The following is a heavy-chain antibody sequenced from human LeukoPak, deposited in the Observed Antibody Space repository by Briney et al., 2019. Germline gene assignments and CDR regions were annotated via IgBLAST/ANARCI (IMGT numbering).Heavy chain of an antibody. CDR2: ISGYNDGT. CDR1: GYTFTSHG. D-gene: IGHD3-22*01. V-gene: IGHV1-18*01. CDR3: AKDSFTTIVVVTNDAFDF. Sequence: ASVKVSCKTSGYTFTSHGISWVRQAPGQGLEYMGWISGYNDGTNYAQRFQGRLTMTKDTSTSTAYMELRSLTSDDTAVYYCAKDSFTTIVVVTNDAFDFWGQGTMVIVSS. J-gene: IGHJ3*01.